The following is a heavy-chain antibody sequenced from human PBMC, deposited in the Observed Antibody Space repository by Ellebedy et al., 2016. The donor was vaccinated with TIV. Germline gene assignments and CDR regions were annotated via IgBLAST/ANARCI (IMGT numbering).Heavy chain of an antibody. Sequence: PGGSLRLSCAASGFTFSSSWMSWVRQAPGKGLEWVANIKQDGSEKYSVDSVKGRFTISRDNAKNSLYLQMNSLRAEDTAVYYCAREQGVSNWFDPWGQGTLVTVSS. D-gene: IGHD5/OR15-5a*01. J-gene: IGHJ5*02. CDR2: IKQDGSEK. CDR3: AREQGVSNWFDP. V-gene: IGHV3-7*01. CDR1: GFTFSSSW.